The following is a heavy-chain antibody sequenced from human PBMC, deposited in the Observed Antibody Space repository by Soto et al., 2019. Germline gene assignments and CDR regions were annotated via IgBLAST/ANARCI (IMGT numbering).Heavy chain of an antibody. V-gene: IGHV3-21*01. CDR1: GFTFISYS. CDR3: ARAPPGLSYYYYGMDV. J-gene: IGHJ6*02. CDR2: ISSSSSYI. Sequence: PGGSLRLSCAASGFTFISYSMNWVRQAPGKGLEWVSSISSSSSYIYYADSVKGRFTISRDNAKNSLYLQMNSLRAEDTAVYYCARAPPGLSYYYYGMDVWGQGTTVTVSS. D-gene: IGHD3-16*02.